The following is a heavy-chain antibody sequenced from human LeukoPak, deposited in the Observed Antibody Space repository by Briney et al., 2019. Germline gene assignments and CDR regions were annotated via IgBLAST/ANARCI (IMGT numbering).Heavy chain of an antibody. J-gene: IGHJ4*02. V-gene: IGHV1-8*01. CDR3: ARAHKAAAGTYYFDY. Sequence: ASVKVSCKASGYTFTSYDINWVRQATGQGLEWMGWMNPNSGNTGYAHKFQGRVTMTRNTSISTAYMELSSLRSEDTAVYYCARAHKAAAGTYYFDYWGQGTLVTVSS. CDR2: MNPNSGNT. CDR1: GYTFTSYD. D-gene: IGHD6-13*01.